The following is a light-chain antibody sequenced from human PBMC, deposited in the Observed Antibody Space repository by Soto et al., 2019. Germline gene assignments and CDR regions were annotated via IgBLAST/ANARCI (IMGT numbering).Light chain of an antibody. CDR1: QGVSND. J-gene: IGKJ1*01. CDR2: AAS. V-gene: IGKV1-27*01. CDR3: QNYNSALWT. Sequence: DIQMTQFPPSLSASVGDRVTITCRASQGVSNDLAWYQQKPGKVPKLLIYAASTLQSGVPSRFSGSGSGTDFTLTISSLQPEDVATYFCQNYNSALWTFGRGTKVEIK.